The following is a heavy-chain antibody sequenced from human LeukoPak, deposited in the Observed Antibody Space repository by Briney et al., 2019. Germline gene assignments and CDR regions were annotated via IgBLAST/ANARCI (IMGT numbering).Heavy chain of an antibody. CDR1: GGSFSGYY. D-gene: IGHD3-22*01. CDR2: INHSGST. Sequence: SETLSLTCAVYGGSFSGYYWSWIRQPPGKGLEWIGEINHSGSTNYNPSLKSRVTISVDTSKNQFSLKLSSVTAADTAVYYCARRITMIVVVIRRYNWFDPWGRGTLVTVSS. J-gene: IGHJ5*02. CDR3: ARRITMIVVVIRRYNWFDP. V-gene: IGHV4-34*01.